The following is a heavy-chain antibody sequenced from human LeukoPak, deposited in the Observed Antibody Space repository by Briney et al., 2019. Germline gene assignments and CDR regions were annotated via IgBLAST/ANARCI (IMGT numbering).Heavy chain of an antibody. CDR3: ARVRYDFCSGYDLFDY. CDR2: ISAYNGNT. D-gene: IGHD3-3*01. CDR1: GYTFTSYG. Sequence: SVKVSCKASGYTFTSYGISWVRQAPGQGLEWMGWISAYNGNTNYAQKLQGRVTMTTDTSTSTAYMELRSLRSDDTAVYYCARVRYDFCSGYDLFDYWGQGTLVTVSS. V-gene: IGHV1-18*01. J-gene: IGHJ4*02.